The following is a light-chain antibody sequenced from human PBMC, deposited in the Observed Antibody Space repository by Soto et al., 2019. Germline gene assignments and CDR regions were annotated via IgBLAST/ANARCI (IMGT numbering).Light chain of an antibody. Sequence: EIVLTQSPGTLSLSPGERATLSCRASQSVSSSYLAWYQQKPGQAPRLLIYGASSRATGTPARFSGSGSGTDFTLTLSRLEPEDFAVYYCQQYGSSPWTFGQGTKVEIK. CDR1: QSVSSSY. V-gene: IGKV3-20*01. J-gene: IGKJ1*01. CDR3: QQYGSSPWT. CDR2: GAS.